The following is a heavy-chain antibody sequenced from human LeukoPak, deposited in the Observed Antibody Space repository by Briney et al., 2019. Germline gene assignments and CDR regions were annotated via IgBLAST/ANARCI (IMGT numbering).Heavy chain of an antibody. V-gene: IGHV3-7*01. J-gene: IGHJ5*02. CDR3: ARVGPINWFDP. CDR2: IKQDGSEK. CDR1: GFTFGSYW. Sequence: GRSLTLSCAASGFTFGSYWMSSVRQAPGEGLEWVASIKQDGSEKYYVDSVKGRFTISRDNAKNSLYLQMNSLRAEDTGVYYCARVGPINWFDPWGQGTLVTVSS.